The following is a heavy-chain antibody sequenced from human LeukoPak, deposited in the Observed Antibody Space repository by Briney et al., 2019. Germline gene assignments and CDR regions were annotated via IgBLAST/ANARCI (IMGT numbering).Heavy chain of an antibody. V-gene: IGHV4-59*01. J-gene: IGHJ5*02. CDR1: GGSISSYY. CDR2: IYYSGST. CDR3: ARQSSGTGYDADWFDP. D-gene: IGHD5-12*01. Sequence: SETLSLTCTVSGGSISSYYWSWIRQPPGKGLEWIGYIYYSGSTNYNPSLKSRVTISVDTSKNQFSLKLSSVTAADTAVYYCARQSSGTGYDADWFDPWGQGTLVTVSS.